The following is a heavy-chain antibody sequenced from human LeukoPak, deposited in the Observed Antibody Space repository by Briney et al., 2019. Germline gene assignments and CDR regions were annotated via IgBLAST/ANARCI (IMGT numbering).Heavy chain of an antibody. CDR3: ARDGTTGYYMDV. Sequence: PSETLSLTCTVSGGSISSGSYYWSWIRQPPGKGLEWIGYIYYSGSTNYNPSLKSRVTISVDTSKNQFSLKLSSVTAADTAVYYCARDGTTGYYMDVWGKGTTVTVSS. CDR1: GGSISSGSYY. J-gene: IGHJ6*03. V-gene: IGHV4-61*01. D-gene: IGHD1-1*01. CDR2: IYYSGST.